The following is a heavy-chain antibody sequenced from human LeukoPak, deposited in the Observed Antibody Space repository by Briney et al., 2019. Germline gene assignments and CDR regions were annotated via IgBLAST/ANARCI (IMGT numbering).Heavy chain of an antibody. CDR3: AKSIYCTSTSCYRGFDY. J-gene: IGHJ4*02. D-gene: IGHD2-2*02. V-gene: IGHV3-23*01. Sequence: PGGSLRLSYAASGFTFSSYAMSWVRQAPGKGLEWVSIISGSGGSTYYADSVKGRFTISRDNSKNTLYLQMNSLRAEDTAVYYCAKSIYCTSTSCYRGFDYWGQGTLVTLSS. CDR2: ISGSGGST. CDR1: GFTFSSYA.